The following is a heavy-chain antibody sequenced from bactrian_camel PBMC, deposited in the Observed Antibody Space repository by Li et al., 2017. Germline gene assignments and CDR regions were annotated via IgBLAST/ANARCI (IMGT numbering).Heavy chain of an antibody. D-gene: IGHD2*01. J-gene: IGHJ4*01. Sequence: DVQLVESGGGLVQPGESLTLSCVASGFAFSTSSMSWVRQAPGKGLEYLSGISSDGGKTSYADSAKGRFTISQGDTKNTMYLQMDKLSPEDTALYRCKVVRLCGHSDIENFWGQGTQVTV. CDR1: GFAFSTSS. V-gene: IGHV3S40*01. CDR2: ISSDGGKT. CDR3: KVVRLCGHSDIENF.